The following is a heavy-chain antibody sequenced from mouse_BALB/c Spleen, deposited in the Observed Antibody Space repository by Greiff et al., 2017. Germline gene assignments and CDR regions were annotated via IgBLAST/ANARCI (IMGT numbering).Heavy chain of an antibody. Sequence: VQLQQSGPELVKPGASVKVSCKASGYAFTSYNMYWVKQSHGKSLEWIGYIDPYNGGTSYNQKFKGKATLTVDKSSSTAYMHLNSLTSEDSAVYDCARSLYYYGSSCDYWGQGTTLTVSS. CDR1: GYAFTSYN. D-gene: IGHD1-1*01. V-gene: IGHV1S135*01. J-gene: IGHJ2*01. CDR2: IDPYNGGT. CDR3: ARSLYYYGSSCDY.